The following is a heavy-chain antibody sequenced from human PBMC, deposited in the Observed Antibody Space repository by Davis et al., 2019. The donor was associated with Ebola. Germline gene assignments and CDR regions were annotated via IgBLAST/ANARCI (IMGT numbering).Heavy chain of an antibody. Sequence: RRSLRLSCPASGFTSSSYWLTWVRQAPGKGLERVASVGHYGAEKYYVDSVKGRFTISRDSAKNSLYLQMNSLRADDTAVYYCARVWGWEVAYFDYWGQGTLVTVSS. CDR3: ARVWGWEVAYFDY. J-gene: IGHJ4*02. V-gene: IGHV3-7*03. CDR2: VGHYGAEK. CDR1: GFTSSSYW. D-gene: IGHD2-21*01.